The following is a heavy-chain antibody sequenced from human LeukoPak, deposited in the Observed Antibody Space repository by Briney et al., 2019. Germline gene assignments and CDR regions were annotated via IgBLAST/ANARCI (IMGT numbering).Heavy chain of an antibody. CDR2: IIPVFGTP. CDR1: GGTFNSFS. Sequence: SVKVSCKAFGGTFNSFSINWVRQAPGQGLEWMGGIIPVFGTPNYAQKFQGRVTITTDESTSTAYMELSSLRSEDTAVYYCAIFSVEMATIDAFDIWGQGTMVTVSS. D-gene: IGHD5-24*01. J-gene: IGHJ3*02. V-gene: IGHV1-69*05. CDR3: AIFSVEMATIDAFDI.